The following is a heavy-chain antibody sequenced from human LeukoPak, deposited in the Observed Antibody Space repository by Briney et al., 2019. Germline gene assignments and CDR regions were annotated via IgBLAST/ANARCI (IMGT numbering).Heavy chain of an antibody. Sequence: TGGSLRLSCAASGITFSTYSMNWVRQAPGRGLEWVSSISYSSTYIYYEDSVRGRFTISRDNARNSLYPQMNSLRAEDTAVYYCASTPSVGDYYPWYFDFWGRGALVTVSS. CDR3: ASTPSVGDYYPWYFDF. CDR2: ISYSSTYI. V-gene: IGHV3-21*01. J-gene: IGHJ2*01. CDR1: GITFSTYS. D-gene: IGHD1-26*01.